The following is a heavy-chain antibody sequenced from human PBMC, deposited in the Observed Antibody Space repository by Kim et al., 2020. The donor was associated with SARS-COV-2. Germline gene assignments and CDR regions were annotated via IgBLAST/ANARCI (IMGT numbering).Heavy chain of an antibody. D-gene: IGHD3-22*01. CDR2: IYPCDSDT. V-gene: IGHV5-51*01. Sequence: GESLKISCKGSGYSFTSYWIGWVRQMPGKGLEWMGIIYPCDSDTRYSPSFQGQVTISADKSISTAYLQWSSLKASDTAMYYCARGYYYSSGYYLGYYYYGMDVWGQGTTVTVSS. CDR3: ARGYYYSSGYYLGYYYYGMDV. CDR1: GYSFTSYW. J-gene: IGHJ6*02.